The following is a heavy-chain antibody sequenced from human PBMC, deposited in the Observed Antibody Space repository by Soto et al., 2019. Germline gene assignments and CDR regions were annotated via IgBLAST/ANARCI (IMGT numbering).Heavy chain of an antibody. D-gene: IGHD3-10*01. CDR3: ARDRDDYGSGNYYNRIDF. V-gene: IGHV1-69*01. Sequence: QVQLVQSGAEVKKPGSSVKVSCKASGGIFSTYAISWLRQAPGQGLEWMGGIIPLFGTPNYARRFQGRVTITADESTSTAYMELSRLRAADTAVYYCARDRDDYGSGNYYNRIDFWGQGTRVTVSS. CDR1: GGIFSTYA. J-gene: IGHJ4*02. CDR2: IIPLFGTP.